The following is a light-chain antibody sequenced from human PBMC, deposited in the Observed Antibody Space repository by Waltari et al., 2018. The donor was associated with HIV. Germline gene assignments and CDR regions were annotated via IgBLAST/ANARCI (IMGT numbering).Light chain of an antibody. CDR1: STDVGGYKY. V-gene: IGLV2-11*01. Sequence: QSALTQPRSVSGSPRQSVTISCTGTSTDVGGYKYDSWYQQHPAQAPKLMIYDDTKRPSGVPDRFSGSKSVNTASLTISGLEAEDEADYYCCSYAGSYTLVFGGGTKLTVL. CDR2: DDT. CDR3: CSYAGSYTLV. J-gene: IGLJ3*02.